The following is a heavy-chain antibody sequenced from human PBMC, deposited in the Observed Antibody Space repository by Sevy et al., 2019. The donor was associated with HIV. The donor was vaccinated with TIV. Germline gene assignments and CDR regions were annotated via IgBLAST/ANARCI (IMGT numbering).Heavy chain of an antibody. CDR1: GFPFNDHA. CDR2: ISWNSRNI. D-gene: IGHD2-21*01. V-gene: IGHV3-9*01. Sequence: SLRLSCAASGFPFNDHAMHWVRQVPGKGLEWVSGISWNSRNIGYADSVKGRFTISRDNTRNFVYLEMHSLRPEDTALYYCAKDINRGCDGVNCYSYYYYFYGLDVWGQGTTVTVSS. J-gene: IGHJ6*02. CDR3: AKDINRGCDGVNCYSYYYYFYGLDV.